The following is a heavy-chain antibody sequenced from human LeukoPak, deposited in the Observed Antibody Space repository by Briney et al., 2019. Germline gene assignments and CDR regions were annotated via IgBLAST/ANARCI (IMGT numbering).Heavy chain of an antibody. V-gene: IGHV1-8*01. CDR1: GYTFTSYD. Sequence: ASVKVSCKASGYTFTSYDINWVRQATGQGLEWMGWMNPNSGNTGYAQKFQGRVTMTRNTSISTAYMELSSLRSEDTAVYYCARESIAVAGDPFDYWGQGTLVTVSS. CDR3: ARESIAVAGDPFDY. J-gene: IGHJ4*02. D-gene: IGHD6-19*01. CDR2: MNPNSGNT.